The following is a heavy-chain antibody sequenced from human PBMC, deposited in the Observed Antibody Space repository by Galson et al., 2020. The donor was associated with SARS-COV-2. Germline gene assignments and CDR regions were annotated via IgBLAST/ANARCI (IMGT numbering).Heavy chain of an antibody. CDR2: IKQDGSEK. D-gene: IGHD6-13*01. CDR3: AAEKSSSWSSY. CDR1: GFTFSSYW. Sequence: GESLKISCAASGFTFSSYWMSWVRQAPGKGLEWVANIKQDGSEKYYVDSVKGRFTISRDNAKNSLYLQMNGLRAEDTAVYYCAAEKSSSWSSYWGQGTLVTVSS. J-gene: IGHJ4*02. V-gene: IGHV3-7*01.